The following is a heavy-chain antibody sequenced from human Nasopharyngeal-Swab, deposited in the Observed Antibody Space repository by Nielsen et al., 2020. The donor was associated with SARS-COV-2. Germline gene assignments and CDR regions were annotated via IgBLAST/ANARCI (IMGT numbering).Heavy chain of an antibody. V-gene: IGHV3-30-3*01. J-gene: IGHJ5*02. CDR3: AGGSGIAALGRFDP. Sequence: WIRQPPGKGLEWVAVISYDGSNKYYADSVKGRFTISRDNSKNTLYLQMNSLRAEDTAVYYCAGGSGIAALGRFDPWGQGTLVTVSP. CDR2: ISYDGSNK. D-gene: IGHD6-13*01.